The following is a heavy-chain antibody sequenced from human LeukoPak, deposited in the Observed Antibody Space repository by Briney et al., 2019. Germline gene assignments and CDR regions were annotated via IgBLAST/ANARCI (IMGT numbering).Heavy chain of an antibody. D-gene: IGHD3-16*01. Sequence: GGSLRLSCAASGFTFSSYSMNWVRQAPGKVLEWVSYISSSSSTIYYADSVKGRFTISRDNAKNSLYLQMSSLRAEDTAVYYCAVDAGGHWGQGALVTVSS. V-gene: IGHV3-48*01. J-gene: IGHJ4*02. CDR3: AVDAGGH. CDR1: GFTFSSYS. CDR2: ISSSSSTI.